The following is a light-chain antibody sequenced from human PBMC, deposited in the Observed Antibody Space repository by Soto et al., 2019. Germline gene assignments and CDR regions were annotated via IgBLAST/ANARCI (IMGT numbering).Light chain of an antibody. J-gene: IGLJ2*01. CDR3: SSYTSSSTPV. CDR1: SSDVGGYNY. CDR2: DVS. V-gene: IGLV2-14*01. Sequence: QSALTQPASVSGSPGQSITISCTGTSSDVGGYNYVSWYQQHPGKAPKLMIYDVSNRPSGVSNRFSGSKSGNTASLTISGLQAEVEADYYCSSYTSSSTPVFGGGTKLTVL.